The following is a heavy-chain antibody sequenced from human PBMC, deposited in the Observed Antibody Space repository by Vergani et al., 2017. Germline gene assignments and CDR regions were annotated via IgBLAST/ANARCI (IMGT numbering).Heavy chain of an antibody. D-gene: IGHD3-10*01. Sequence: QVHLQQRGAGVLKPSETLSLTCGVIGGSLSGYFWSWIRQSPGRGLEWIGEITAIGSAKYSPSATSRVTISVDTSRGEFTLTVTCVTAADTGLYFCASRRQRLNLGSKSNAGTFDSWGQGTLVTVSS. CDR2: ITAIGSA. CDR1: GGSLSGYF. CDR3: ASRRQRLNLGSKSNAGTFDS. V-gene: IGHV4-34*02. J-gene: IGHJ4*02.